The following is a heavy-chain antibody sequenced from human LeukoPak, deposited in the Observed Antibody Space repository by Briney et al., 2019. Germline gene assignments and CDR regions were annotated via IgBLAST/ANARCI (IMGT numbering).Heavy chain of an antibody. D-gene: IGHD3-10*01. CDR2: ISWNSGSI. J-gene: IGHJ3*02. CDR3: ATGYGSPPGVFDI. CDR1: GFTFDDYA. Sequence: PGGSLRLSCAASGFTFDDYAMHWVRQAPGKGLEWVSGISWNSGSIGYADSVKGRFTISRDNAKNSLYLQMNSLRAEDTAVYYCATGYGSPPGVFDIWGQGTMATVSS. V-gene: IGHV3-9*01.